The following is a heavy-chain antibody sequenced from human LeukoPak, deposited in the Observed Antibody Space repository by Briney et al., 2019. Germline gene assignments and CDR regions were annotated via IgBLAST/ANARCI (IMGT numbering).Heavy chain of an antibody. CDR3: ARHRAGIAVAGHFDY. J-gene: IGHJ4*02. CDR2: INHSGST. Sequence: SETLSLTCAVYGGSFSGYYWSWIRQPPGKGLEWIGEINHSGSTNYNPSLKSRVTISVDTSKNQFSLKLSSVTAADTAVYYCARHRAGIAVAGHFDYWGQGTLVTVSS. D-gene: IGHD6-19*01. V-gene: IGHV4-34*01. CDR1: GGSFSGYY.